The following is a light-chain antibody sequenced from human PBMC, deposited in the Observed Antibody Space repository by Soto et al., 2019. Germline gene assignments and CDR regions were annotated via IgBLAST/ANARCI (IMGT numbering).Light chain of an antibody. J-gene: IGKJ2*01. CDR1: QNISVW. CDR3: QQYHSSSPT. Sequence: DIQMTQSPSTLSASVGDGVTITCRASQNISVWLAWYQQRPGKAPKFLIYDASSLETGVPSRFSGSGSGTEFTLTIRSLQPDDFATSYCQQYHSSSPTFGQGTKREIK. CDR2: DAS. V-gene: IGKV1-5*01.